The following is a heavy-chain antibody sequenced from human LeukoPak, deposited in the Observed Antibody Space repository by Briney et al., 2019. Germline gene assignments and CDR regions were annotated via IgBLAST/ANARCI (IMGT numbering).Heavy chain of an antibody. CDR2: IWYDGSNK. Sequence: PGKSLRLSCAASVFTLSGFCMQWVRQAQSKGLEWVAVIWYDGSNKYYADSVKGRFTISRDNPKNTLYVQMNSLRAEDTAVYYCARGRGADYGGNSGYFDYWGQGTLVTVSS. CDR1: VFTLSGFC. J-gene: IGHJ4*02. CDR3: ARGRGADYGGNSGYFDY. V-gene: IGHV3-33*01. D-gene: IGHD4-23*01.